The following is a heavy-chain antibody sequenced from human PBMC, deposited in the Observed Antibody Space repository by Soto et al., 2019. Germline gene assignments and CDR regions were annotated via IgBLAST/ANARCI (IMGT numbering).Heavy chain of an antibody. J-gene: IGHJ4*02. CDR1: GFTFSSYW. CDR2: IKQDGSEK. D-gene: IGHD6-6*01. CDR3: ARVSDSSSSPNPEWFPSFDY. V-gene: IGHV3-7*01. Sequence: EVQLVESGGGLVQPGGSLRLSCAASGFTFSSYWMSWVRQAPGKGLEWVANIKQDGSEKYYVDSVKGRFTISRDNAKNSLYLQMNSLRAEDTAVYYCARVSDSSSSPNPEWFPSFDYWGQGTLVTVSS.